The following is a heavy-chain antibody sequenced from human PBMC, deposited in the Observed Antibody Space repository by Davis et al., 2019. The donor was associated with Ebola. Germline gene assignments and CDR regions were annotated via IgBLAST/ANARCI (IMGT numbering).Heavy chain of an antibody. CDR2: IYSGGST. V-gene: IGHV3-53*04. CDR1: GFTVSSNY. J-gene: IGHJ4*02. Sequence: GESLKISCAASGFTVSSNYMSWVRQAPGKGLEWVSVIYSGGSTYYADSVKGRFTISRHNSKNTLYLQMNSLRAEDTAVYYCARSGTGDYGGRGYFDYWGQGTLVTVSS. D-gene: IGHD4-23*01. CDR3: ARSGTGDYGGRGYFDY.